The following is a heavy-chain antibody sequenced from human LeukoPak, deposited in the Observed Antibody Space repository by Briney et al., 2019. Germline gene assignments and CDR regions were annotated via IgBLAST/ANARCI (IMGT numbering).Heavy chain of an antibody. J-gene: IGHJ4*02. V-gene: IGHV3-33*01. CDR1: GFTFSSYG. CDR3: ARGKFGVVIIVYDY. CDR2: IWYDGSNK. D-gene: IGHD3-3*01. Sequence: GGSLRLSCAASGFTFSSYGMHWVRQAPGKGLEWVAVIWYDGSNKYYADSVKGRFTISRDNSKNTLYLQMNSLRAEDTAVYYCARGKFGVVIIVYDYWGQGTLVTVSS.